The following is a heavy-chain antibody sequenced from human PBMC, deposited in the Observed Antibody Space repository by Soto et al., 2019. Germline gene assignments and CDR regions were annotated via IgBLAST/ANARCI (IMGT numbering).Heavy chain of an antibody. V-gene: IGHV3-30*18. D-gene: IGHD2-2*01. CDR2: ISYDGSNK. J-gene: IGHJ6*02. CDR3: AKGPAIVLVPAAMNYYYGMDV. Sequence: QVQLVESGGGVVQPGRSLRLSCAASGFTFSSYGMHWVRQAPGKGLEWVAVISYDGSNKYYADSGKGRFTISRDNSKKTMYLQMNSLRAEDTAVYYCAKGPAIVLVPAAMNYYYGMDVWGQGTTVTVSS. CDR1: GFTFSSYG.